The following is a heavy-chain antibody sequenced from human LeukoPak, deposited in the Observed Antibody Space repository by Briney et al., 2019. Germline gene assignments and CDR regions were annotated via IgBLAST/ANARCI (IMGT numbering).Heavy chain of an antibody. D-gene: IGHD3-10*01. J-gene: IGHJ4*02. V-gene: IGHV1-18*04. CDR1: GYTLSDYD. Sequence: ASVKVSCKSSGYTLSDYDINWVRQVAGQGLEWMGWISAYNGKTNYAQKFQGRVTVTTDTSTSTAYMELRSLKSDDTAVYYCARDEGMRTSVRFVDYWGQGTLVTVSS. CDR3: ARDEGMRTSVRFVDY. CDR2: ISAYNGKT.